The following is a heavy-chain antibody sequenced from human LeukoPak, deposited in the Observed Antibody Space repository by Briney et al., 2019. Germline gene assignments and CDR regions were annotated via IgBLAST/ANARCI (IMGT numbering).Heavy chain of an antibody. J-gene: IGHJ5*02. D-gene: IGHD5-12*01. CDR3: ARLNVDIVATIWGGFDP. Sequence: SETLSLTCTVSGGSISSGGYYWSWIRQHPGKGLEWIGYIYYSGSTYYNPSLKSRVTISVDTSKNQFSLKLSSVTAADTAVYYCARLNVDIVATIWGGFDPWGQGTLVTVSS. V-gene: IGHV4-31*03. CDR1: GGSISSGGYY. CDR2: IYYSGST.